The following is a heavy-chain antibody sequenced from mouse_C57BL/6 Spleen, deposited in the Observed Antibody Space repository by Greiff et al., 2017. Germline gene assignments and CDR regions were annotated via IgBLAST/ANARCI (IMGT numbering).Heavy chain of an antibody. Sequence: VHLVESGPELVKPGASVKISCKASGYAFSSSWMNWVKQRPGKGLEWIGRIYPGDGDTNYNGKFKGKATLTADKSSSTAYMQLSSLTSEDSAVYFCALTTVVLDYWGQGTSVTVSS. D-gene: IGHD1-1*01. J-gene: IGHJ4*01. V-gene: IGHV1-82*01. CDR1: GYAFSSSW. CDR3: ALTTVVLDY. CDR2: IYPGDGDT.